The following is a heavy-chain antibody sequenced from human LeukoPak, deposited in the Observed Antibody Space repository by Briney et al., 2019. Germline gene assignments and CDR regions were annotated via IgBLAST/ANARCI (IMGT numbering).Heavy chain of an antibody. J-gene: IGHJ4*02. CDR1: GGSFSGCY. Sequence: SETLSLTCAVYGGSFSGCYWSWIRQPPGKGLEWIGEINHSGSTNYNPSLKSRVTISVDTSKNQFSLKLSSVTAADTAVYYCARLVGATVADYWGQGTLVTVSS. CDR3: ARLVGATVADY. CDR2: INHSGST. D-gene: IGHD1-26*01. V-gene: IGHV4-34*01.